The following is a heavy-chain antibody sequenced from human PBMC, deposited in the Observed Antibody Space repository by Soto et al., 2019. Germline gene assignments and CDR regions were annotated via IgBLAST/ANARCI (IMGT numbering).Heavy chain of an antibody. J-gene: IGHJ4*02. CDR3: ARARARGHSGPEDY. CDR2: ISSSGSTI. V-gene: IGHV3-11*01. D-gene: IGHD5-12*01. Sequence: LSLTCAVYGGSFSGYYWSWIRQAPGKGLEWVSYISSSGSTIYYADSVKGRFTISRDNAKNSLYLQMNSLRAEDTAVYYCARARARGHSGPEDYWGQGTLVTVAS. CDR1: GGSFSGYY.